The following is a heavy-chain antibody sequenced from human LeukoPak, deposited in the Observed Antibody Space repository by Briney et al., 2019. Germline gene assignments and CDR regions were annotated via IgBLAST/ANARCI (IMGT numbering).Heavy chain of an antibody. CDR3: ARAGGTSWADY. CDR2: VKQDGTEK. Sequence: GGSLRLSCEASGFTFRDYWMTWVRQAPGKGLEWVANVKQDGTEKFYVDSVKGRFTISRDNGKNSLYLQMNSLRVEDTAIYYCARAGGTSWADYWSQGTLVTVS. V-gene: IGHV3-7*01. D-gene: IGHD6-13*01. J-gene: IGHJ4*02. CDR1: GFTFRDYW.